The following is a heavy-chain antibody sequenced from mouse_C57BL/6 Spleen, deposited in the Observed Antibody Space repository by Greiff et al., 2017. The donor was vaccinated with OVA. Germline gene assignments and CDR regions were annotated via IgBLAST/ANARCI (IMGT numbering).Heavy chain of an antibody. Sequence: VQLQQPGAELVKPGASVKMSCKASGYPFTSYWITWVKPRPGQGLEWVGAIYPGGGSTNYNEKFKGKAPLTVETSSSPAYMQLISLTSADSSVYYCAMTTVVSRWYFDVWGTGTTVTVSS. CDR2: IYPGGGST. D-gene: IGHD1-1*01. J-gene: IGHJ1*03. CDR3: AMTTVVSRWYFDV. CDR1: GYPFTSYW. V-gene: IGHV1-55*01.